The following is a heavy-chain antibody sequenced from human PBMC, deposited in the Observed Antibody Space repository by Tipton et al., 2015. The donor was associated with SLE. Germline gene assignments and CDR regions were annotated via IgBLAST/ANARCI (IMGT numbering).Heavy chain of an antibody. CDR1: GGSFSDYY. V-gene: IGHV4-34*01. CDR2: INHTGGT. CDR3: VRERKYVVRFRELVAPDL. J-gene: IGHJ3*01. Sequence: TLSLTCAVYGGSFSDYYWSWIRQTPGEGLEWIFEINHTGGTNYNPSLESRVTMSVDTSKNQFSLKLSSVTAADTAMYYCVRERKYVVRFRELVAPDLWGQGTAITVSS. D-gene: IGHD1-26*01.